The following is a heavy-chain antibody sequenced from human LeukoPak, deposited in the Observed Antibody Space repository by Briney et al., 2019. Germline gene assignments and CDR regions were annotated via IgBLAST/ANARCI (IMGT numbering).Heavy chain of an antibody. J-gene: IGHJ4*02. D-gene: IGHD2-21*02. CDR1: GYSFTNYW. CDR3: ARQTRYCGGDCNSFDY. CDR2: IYPGDSDT. Sequence: GESLQISCKGSGYSFTNYWIGRVRQMPGQGLEWMGIIYPGDSDTRYSPSFQGQVTMSADKSISTAYLQWSSLKASDTAMYYCARQTRYCGGDCNSFDYWGQGTLVTVSP. V-gene: IGHV5-51*01.